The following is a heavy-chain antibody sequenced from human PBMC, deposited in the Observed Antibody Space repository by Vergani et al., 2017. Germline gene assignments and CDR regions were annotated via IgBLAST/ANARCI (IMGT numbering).Heavy chain of an antibody. CDR3: ARDHSLVVVPAATDY. D-gene: IGHD2-2*01. V-gene: IGHV3-48*01. Sequence: EVQLVESGRGLVQPGGSLRLSCAASGFTFSSDSMNWVRKAPGKGLEWVSYISSSSSTIYYADSVKGRFTISRDNAKNSLYLQMNSLKAEDTAVNYCARDHSLVVVPAATDYWGQGTLVTVSS. CDR2: ISSSSSTI. CDR1: GFTFSSDS. J-gene: IGHJ4*02.